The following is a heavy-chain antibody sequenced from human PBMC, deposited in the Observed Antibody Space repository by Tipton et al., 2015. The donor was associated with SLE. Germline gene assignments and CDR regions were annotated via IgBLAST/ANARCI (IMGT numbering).Heavy chain of an antibody. J-gene: IGHJ3*02. CDR1: GFTFSSYA. V-gene: IGHV3-33*08. Sequence: SLRLSCAASGFTFSSYAMHWVRQAPGKRLEWVAVIWYDGSYKYSADSVKGRLTISRDSSKNTLYLQMNSLRAEDTAVYYCARDGRDAFDIWGQGTMVTVSS. CDR3: ARDGRDAFDI. CDR2: IWYDGSYK.